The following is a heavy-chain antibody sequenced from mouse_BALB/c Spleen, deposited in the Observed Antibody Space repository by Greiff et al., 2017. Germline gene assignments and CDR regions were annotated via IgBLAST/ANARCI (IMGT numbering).Heavy chain of an antibody. V-gene: IGHV1-4*02. J-gene: IGHJ2*01. D-gene: IGHD3-1*01. CDR1: GYTFTSYT. Sequence: QVQLKQSAAELARPGASVKMSCKASGYTFTSYTMHWVKQRPGQGLEWIGYINPSSGYTEYNQKFKDKTTLTADKSSSTAYMQLSSLTSEDSAVYYCARGGSSGYLYYFDYWGQGTTLTVSS. CDR3: ARGGSSGYLYYFDY. CDR2: INPSSGYT.